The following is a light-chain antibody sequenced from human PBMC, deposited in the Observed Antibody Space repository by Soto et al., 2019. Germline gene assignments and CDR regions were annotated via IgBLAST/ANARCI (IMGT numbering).Light chain of an antibody. CDR1: QSIGRL. CDR2: DAS. J-gene: IGKJ4*01. Sequence: DIQMTQSPSTLSASVGDRVTIACRASQSIGRLLAWYQGKPGKAPELLIYDASNLETGVPLRFSGSGSGTEFTLTISSLQPDDFATYYCQQYSRYPITFGGEPKV. CDR3: QQYSRYPIT. V-gene: IGKV1-5*01.